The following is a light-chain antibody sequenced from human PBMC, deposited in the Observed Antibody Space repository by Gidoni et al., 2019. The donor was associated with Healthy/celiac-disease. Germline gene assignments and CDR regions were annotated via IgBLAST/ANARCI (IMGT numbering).Light chain of an antibody. CDR3: QQYNSYSPYT. CDR1: QSISSW. Sequence: DIQMTQSPSTLSASVGDRVTITCRASQSISSWLAWYQQKPGKAPKLLIYDASSLEGGVPSRFSGSGSGTEFTLTISSLPPDDFATYYCQQYNSYSPYTFGQGTKLEIK. J-gene: IGKJ2*01. V-gene: IGKV1-5*01. CDR2: DAS.